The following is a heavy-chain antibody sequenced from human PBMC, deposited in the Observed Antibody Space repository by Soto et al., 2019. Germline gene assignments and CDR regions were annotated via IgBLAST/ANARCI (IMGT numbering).Heavy chain of an antibody. D-gene: IGHD5-12*01. CDR2: ISYDGSNK. J-gene: IGHJ4*02. CDR3: ARDRASGYDLLDY. V-gene: IGHV3-30-3*01. CDR1: GFTFSSYA. Sequence: GGSLRLSCAASGFTFSSYAMHWVRQAPGKGLEWVAVISYDGSNKYYADSVKGRFTISRDNSKNTLYLQMNSLRAEDTAVYYCARDRASGYDLLDYWGQGTLVTVSS.